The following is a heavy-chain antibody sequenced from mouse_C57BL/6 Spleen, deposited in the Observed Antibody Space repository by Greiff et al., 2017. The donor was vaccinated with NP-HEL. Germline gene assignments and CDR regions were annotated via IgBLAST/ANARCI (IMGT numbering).Heavy chain of an antibody. V-gene: IGHV1-69*01. D-gene: IGHD2-1*01. CDR2: IDPSDSYT. CDR1: GYTFTSYW. Sequence: QVQLQQPGAELVMPGASVKLSCKASGYTFTSYWMHWVKQRPGQGLEWIGEIDPSDSYTNYNQKFKGKSTLTVDKSSSTAYMQLSSLTSEDSAVYYCARSDGNYEGYYFDYWGQSTTLTVSS. CDR3: ARSDGNYEGYYFDY. J-gene: IGHJ2*01.